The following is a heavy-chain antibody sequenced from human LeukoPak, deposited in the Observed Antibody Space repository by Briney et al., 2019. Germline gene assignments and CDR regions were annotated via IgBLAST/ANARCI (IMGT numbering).Heavy chain of an antibody. V-gene: IGHV4-59*08. CDR1: GGSISSYY. CDR2: IYCSGST. Sequence: PSETLSLTCTVSGGSISSYYWSWIRQPPGKGLEWIGYIYCSGSTNYNPSLKSRVTISVDTSKNQFSLKLSSVTAADTAVYYCARLAGGDYSGYDDLDYWGQGTLVTVSS. J-gene: IGHJ4*02. D-gene: IGHD5-12*01. CDR3: ARLAGGDYSGYDDLDY.